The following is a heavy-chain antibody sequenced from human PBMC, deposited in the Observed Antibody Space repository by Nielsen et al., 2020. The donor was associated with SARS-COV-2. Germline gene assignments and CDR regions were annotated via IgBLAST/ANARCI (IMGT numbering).Heavy chain of an antibody. CDR3: AKKGYYDSSALGSWFDP. Sequence: GESLKISCAASGFTFSSYAMSWVRQAPGKGLQWVSGVSGSGGNTYYADSVKGRFTISRDNSKNMLYLQMNSLRVEDTAVYYCAKKGYYDSSALGSWFDPWGQGTLVTVSS. J-gene: IGHJ5*02. CDR1: GFTFSSYA. V-gene: IGHV3-23*01. CDR2: VSGSGGNT. D-gene: IGHD3-22*01.